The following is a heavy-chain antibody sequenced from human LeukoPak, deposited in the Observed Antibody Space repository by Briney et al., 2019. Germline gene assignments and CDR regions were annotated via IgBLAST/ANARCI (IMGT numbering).Heavy chain of an antibody. CDR2: IYTSGST. CDR3: ARDGVGATTWGASDI. V-gene: IGHV4-4*07. J-gene: IGHJ3*02. CDR1: GGSISNSY. D-gene: IGHD1-26*01. Sequence: SDTLSLTCTVSGGSISNSYRSGIRHPAGKGLKWIGRIYTSGSTSYNPSLKSRVTMSVDTSKNQFSLKLSSVTAADTAVYYCARDGVGATTWGASDIWGQGAMVTVSS.